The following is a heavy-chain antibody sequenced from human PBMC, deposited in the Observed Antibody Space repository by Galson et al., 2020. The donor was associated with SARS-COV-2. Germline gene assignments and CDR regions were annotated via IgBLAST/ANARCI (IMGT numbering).Heavy chain of an antibody. D-gene: IGHD3-10*01. J-gene: IGHJ6*02. CDR1: GGSFSGYY. V-gene: IGHV4-34*01. CDR3: ARAVRSMVRGFHYYYGMDV. CDR2: INHSGST. Sequence: ETSETLSLTCAVYGGSFSGYYWSWIRQPPGKGLEWIGEINHSGSTNYNPSLKSRVTILVDTSKNQFSLKLSSVTAADTAVYYCARAVRSMVRGFHYYYGMDVWGQGTTVTVSS.